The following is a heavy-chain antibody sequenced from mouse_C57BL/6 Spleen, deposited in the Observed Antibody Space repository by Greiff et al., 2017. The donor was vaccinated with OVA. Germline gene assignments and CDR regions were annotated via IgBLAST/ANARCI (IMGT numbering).Heavy chain of an antibody. Sequence: VQLQQPGAELVKPGASVKMSCKASGYTFTSYWITWVKQRPGQGLEWIGDIYPGSGSTNYNEKFKSKATLTVDTSSSTAYMQLSSLTSEDSAVYYCAREGGYDYDAMDYWGQGTSVTVSS. D-gene: IGHD2-10*02. J-gene: IGHJ4*01. CDR2: IYPGSGST. V-gene: IGHV1-55*01. CDR3: AREGGYDYDAMDY. CDR1: GYTFTSYW.